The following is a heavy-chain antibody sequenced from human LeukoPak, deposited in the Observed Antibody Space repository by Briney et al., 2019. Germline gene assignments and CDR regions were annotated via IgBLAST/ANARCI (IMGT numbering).Heavy chain of an antibody. D-gene: IGHD3-22*01. Sequence: GGSLRLSCAASGFTFSSYSMNWVRQAPGKGLEWFSYISTGSTYIYYADSVKGRFTISRDNAKNSLYLQMNSLRAEDTAVYYCATDQTNGYYYFDYWGQGTLVTVSS. J-gene: IGHJ4*02. CDR3: ATDQTNGYYYFDY. V-gene: IGHV3-21*01. CDR1: GFTFSSYS. CDR2: ISTGSTYI.